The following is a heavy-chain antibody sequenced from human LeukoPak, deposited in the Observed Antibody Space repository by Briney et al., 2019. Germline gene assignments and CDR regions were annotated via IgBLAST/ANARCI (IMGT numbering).Heavy chain of an antibody. D-gene: IGHD2-15*01. Sequence: GSGGSTYYADSVKGRFTISRDNSKNTLYLQMSSLRAEDTAVYYCAKVDIVVVVAASAPFDYWGQGTLVTVSS. V-gene: IGHV3-23*01. CDR3: AKVDIVVVVAASAPFDY. CDR2: GSGGST. J-gene: IGHJ4*02.